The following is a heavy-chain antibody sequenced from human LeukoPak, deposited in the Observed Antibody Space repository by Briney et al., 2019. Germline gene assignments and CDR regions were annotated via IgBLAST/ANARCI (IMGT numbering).Heavy chain of an antibody. D-gene: IGHD3-22*01. Sequence: GESLKISCAASGFTFSSYAMSWVRQAPGKGLEWVSAISGSGGSTYYADPVKGRFTISRDNSKNTLYLQINSLRAEDTAVYYCAKHTPLDYYDSSGYTLADWGQGTLVTVSS. V-gene: IGHV3-23*01. CDR3: AKHTPLDYYDSSGYTLAD. CDR2: ISGSGGST. J-gene: IGHJ4*02. CDR1: GFTFSSYA.